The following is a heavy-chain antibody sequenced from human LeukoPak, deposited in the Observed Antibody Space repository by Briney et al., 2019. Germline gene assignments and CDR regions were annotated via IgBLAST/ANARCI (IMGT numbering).Heavy chain of an antibody. Sequence: PGGSLRLSCAASGFTFTSYWMSWVRQAPGKGLEWVANIKQDGSEKYYVDSVKGRFTISRDNAKNFLYLQMNSLRAEDTAVYYCARCFDFWGAFYTGSFDCWGQGTLVTVSS. J-gene: IGHJ4*02. CDR3: ARCFDFWGAFYTGSFDC. CDR2: IKQDGSEK. D-gene: IGHD3-3*01. CDR1: GFTFTSYW. V-gene: IGHV3-7*03.